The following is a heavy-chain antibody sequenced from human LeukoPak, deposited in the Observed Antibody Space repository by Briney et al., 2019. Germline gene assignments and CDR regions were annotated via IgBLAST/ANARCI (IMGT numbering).Heavy chain of an antibody. D-gene: IGHD6-25*01. CDR2: INHSGST. J-gene: IGHJ2*01. V-gene: IGHV4-34*01. Sequence: SETLSLTCAVYGGSFSGYYRSWIRQPPGKGLEWIGEINHSGSTNYNPSLKSRVTISVDTSKNQFSLKLSSVTAADTAVYYCAAAVGYFDLWGRGTLVTVSS. CDR3: AAAVGYFDL. CDR1: GGSFSGYY.